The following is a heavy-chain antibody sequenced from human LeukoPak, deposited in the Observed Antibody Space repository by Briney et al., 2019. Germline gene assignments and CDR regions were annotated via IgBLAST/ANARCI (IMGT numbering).Heavy chain of an antibody. V-gene: IGHV3-30*18. CDR3: AKEGSYSSGWYP. Sequence: GGSPRLSCAASGFTFSSYGMHWVRQAPGKGLEWVAVISYDGSNKYYADSVKGRFTISRDNSKNTLYLQMNSLRAEDTAVYYCAKEGSYSSGWYPWGQGTLVTVSS. CDR1: GFTFSSYG. CDR2: ISYDGSNK. D-gene: IGHD6-19*01. J-gene: IGHJ5*02.